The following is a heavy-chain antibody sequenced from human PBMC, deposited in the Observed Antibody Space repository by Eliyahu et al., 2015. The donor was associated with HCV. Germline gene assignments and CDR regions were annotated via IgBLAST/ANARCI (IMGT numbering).Heavy chain of an antibody. J-gene: IGHJ3*02. CDR1: GYTFSHYG. V-gene: IGHV1-18*04. Sequence: QVQLVQSGPEVKKPGASVKVSCKASGYTFSHYGVFWLRQAPGQPFEWIGRFSTQNGNKFYAYNFQGRVTLTTDTSTSTAYMELRRLSSDDTAIYYCARDRRPYDSSSFDIWGQGTMVTVSS. D-gene: IGHD3-22*01. CDR2: FSTQNGNK. CDR3: ARDRRPYDSSSFDI.